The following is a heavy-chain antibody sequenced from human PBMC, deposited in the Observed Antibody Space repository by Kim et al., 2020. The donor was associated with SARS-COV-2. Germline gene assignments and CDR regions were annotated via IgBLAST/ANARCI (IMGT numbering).Heavy chain of an antibody. J-gene: IGHJ6*02. V-gene: IGHV1-24*01. Sequence: ASVKVSCKVSGYTLTELSMHWVRQAPGKGLEWMGGFDPEDGETIYAQKFQGRVTMTEDTSTDTAYMELSSLRSEDTAVYYCATVRSSAAIRSLYYYYGMDVWGQGTTVTVSS. CDR3: ATVRSSAAIRSLYYYYGMDV. D-gene: IGHD2-2*02. CDR1: GYTLTELS. CDR2: FDPEDGET.